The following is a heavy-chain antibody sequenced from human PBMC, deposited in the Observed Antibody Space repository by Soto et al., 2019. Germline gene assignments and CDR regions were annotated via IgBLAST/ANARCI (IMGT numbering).Heavy chain of an antibody. J-gene: IGHJ6*03. CDR1: GGSISIYY. CDR3: ARLVGSSSSDSYYYYYYMDV. D-gene: IGHD6-6*01. Sequence: SETLSLTCTVSGGSISIYYWSWIGQPPGKGLECIGYFYYSGSTNYNPSLKSRVTISVDTSKNQFSLKLSSVTAADTAVYYCARLVGSSSSDSYYYYYYMDVWGKGTTVTVSS. CDR2: FYYSGST. V-gene: IGHV4-59*08.